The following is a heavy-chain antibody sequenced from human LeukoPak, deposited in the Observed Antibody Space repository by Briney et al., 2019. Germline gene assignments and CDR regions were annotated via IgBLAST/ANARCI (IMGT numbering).Heavy chain of an antibody. CDR2: IRYDESHK. CDR3: CGIAVAGIY. Sequence: GGSLRLSCAASGFTFSGYGMHWVRQAPGKGLEWVAFIRYDESHKYYIDSVKGRFTISRDNSKNTLYLQMNSLRAEDTAVYYCCGIAVAGIYWGQGTLVTVSS. J-gene: IGHJ4*02. V-gene: IGHV3-30*02. CDR1: GFTFSGYG. D-gene: IGHD6-19*01.